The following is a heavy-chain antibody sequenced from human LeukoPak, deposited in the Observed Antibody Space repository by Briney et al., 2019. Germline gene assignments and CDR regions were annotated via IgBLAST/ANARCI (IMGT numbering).Heavy chain of an antibody. Sequence: GGSLRLSCAASGFTFSSYWMSWVRQAPGKGLEWVANIKQDGGEKYYVDSVKGRFTISRDNAKNSLYLQMNSLRADDTAVYYCVKDSPPRYSGSPPAYWGQGTLVTVSS. V-gene: IGHV3-7*03. CDR3: VKDSPPRYSGSPPAY. CDR1: GFTFSSYW. D-gene: IGHD1-26*01. J-gene: IGHJ4*02. CDR2: IKQDGGEK.